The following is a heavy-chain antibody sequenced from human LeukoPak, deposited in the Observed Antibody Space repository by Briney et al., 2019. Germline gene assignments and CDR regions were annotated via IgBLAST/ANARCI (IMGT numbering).Heavy chain of an antibody. Sequence: PSETLSLTCTVSGGSTSSYYWSWIRHPPGKGLEWIGYIYYSGSTNYNPSLKSRVTISVDTSKNQFSLKLSSVTAADTAVYYCARHGNILSTFDYWGQGTLVTVSS. CDR1: GGSTSSYY. CDR2: IYYSGST. CDR3: ARHGNILSTFDY. D-gene: IGHD3-9*01. V-gene: IGHV4-59*08. J-gene: IGHJ4*02.